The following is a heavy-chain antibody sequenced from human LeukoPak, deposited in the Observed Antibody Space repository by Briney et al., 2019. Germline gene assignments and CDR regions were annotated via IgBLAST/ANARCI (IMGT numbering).Heavy chain of an antibody. CDR2: IYSRGGT. J-gene: IGHJ4*02. V-gene: IGHV3-53*01. CDR3: AKDAVGDTAYYFDY. CDR1: GFTVSSNF. Sequence: GGSLRLSCAASGFTVSSNFMSWVRQAPGKGLECVSVIYSRGGTYYADSVQGRFTISRDASKNTLYLQMNSLRAEDTAVYYCAKDAVGDTAYYFDYWGQGTLVTVSS. D-gene: IGHD1-26*01.